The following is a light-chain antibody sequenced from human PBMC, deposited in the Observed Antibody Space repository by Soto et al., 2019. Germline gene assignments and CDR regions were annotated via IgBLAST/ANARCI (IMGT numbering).Light chain of an antibody. CDR1: QSVNSN. J-gene: IGKJ1*01. Sequence: EIVMTQSPATLSVSPGERATLSCRARQSVNSNLAWYQQKPGQAPRLLIYGASTRATGIPARLSGSGYGTQFTLAMSGMQSEDCAVYYGQQYNNWGTFGQGTKVEIK. CDR3: QQYNNWGT. CDR2: GAS. V-gene: IGKV3-15*01.